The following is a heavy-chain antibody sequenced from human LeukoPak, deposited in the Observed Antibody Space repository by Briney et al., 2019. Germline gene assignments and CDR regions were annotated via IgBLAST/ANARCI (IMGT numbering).Heavy chain of an antibody. V-gene: IGHV3-73*01. D-gene: IGHD1-26*01. CDR1: GFTFSGSS. Sequence: PGGSLRLSCAASGFTFSGSSVHWIRQASGKGLEWVGRIRGMADNYATAYAASVKGRFAVSRDDSKDTAYLQMNSLKTEDTAVYYCATLVGGSDYWGQGNPVTVSS. CDR2: IRGMADNYAT. J-gene: IGHJ4*02. CDR3: ATLVGGSDY.